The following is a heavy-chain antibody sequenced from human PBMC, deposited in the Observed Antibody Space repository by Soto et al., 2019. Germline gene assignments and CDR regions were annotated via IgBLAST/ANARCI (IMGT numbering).Heavy chain of an antibody. CDR2: INHSGST. CDR3: ARRPLGYCSSTSCYVNWFDP. J-gene: IGHJ5*02. V-gene: IGHV4-34*01. D-gene: IGHD2-2*01. CDR1: GGSFSGYY. Sequence: QVQLQQWGAGLLKPSETLSLTCAVYGGSFSGYYWSWIRQPPGKGLEWIGEINHSGSTNYNPSLKSRVTISVETSKNQFSLKLSSVTAADTAVYYCARRPLGYCSSTSCYVNWFDPWGQGTLVTVSS.